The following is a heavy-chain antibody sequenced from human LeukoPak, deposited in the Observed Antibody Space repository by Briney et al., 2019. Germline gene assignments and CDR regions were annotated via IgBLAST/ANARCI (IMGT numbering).Heavy chain of an antibody. Sequence: GGSLRLSCAASGITFRSYWMSWVRQAPGKGLEWVANIKQDGSEKYYVDSVKGRFTISRDNAKNSLYLQMNSLRAEDTAVYYCAREGYYHDSSGYFYWGQGTLVTVSS. J-gene: IGHJ4*02. V-gene: IGHV3-7*01. CDR3: AREGYYHDSSGYFY. CDR2: IKQDGSEK. CDR1: GITFRSYW. D-gene: IGHD3-22*01.